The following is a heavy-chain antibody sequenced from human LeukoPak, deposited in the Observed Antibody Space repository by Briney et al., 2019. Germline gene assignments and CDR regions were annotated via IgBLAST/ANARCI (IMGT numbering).Heavy chain of an antibody. CDR1: GFTFSLYS. CDR2: ISNSSSDI. CDR3: ARDTWELLPVYYYMDV. J-gene: IGHJ6*03. V-gene: IGHV3-21*01. Sequence: PGGSLRLSCAGSGFTFSLYSMHWVRQAPGKGLEWVSSISNSSSDIYYRDSVKGRFTVSRDNAKNSLYLQMNSLRAEDTAVYYCARDTWELLPVYYYMDVWGKGTTVTVSS. D-gene: IGHD1-26*01.